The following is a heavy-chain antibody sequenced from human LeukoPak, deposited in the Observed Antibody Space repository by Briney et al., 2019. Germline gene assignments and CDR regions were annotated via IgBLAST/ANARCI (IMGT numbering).Heavy chain of an antibody. CDR2: IKSKTDGGTT. Sequence: PGGSLRLSCAASGFTFSNAWMNWVRQAPGKGLEWVGRIKSKTDGGTTDYAAPVKGRFTISRDDSKNTLYLQMNSLKTEDTAVYYCTTVSYYGSGTEYYYYYYGMDVRGQGTTVTVSS. V-gene: IGHV3-15*07. CDR1: GFTFSNAW. CDR3: TTVSYYGSGTEYYYYYYGMDV. D-gene: IGHD3-10*01. J-gene: IGHJ6*02.